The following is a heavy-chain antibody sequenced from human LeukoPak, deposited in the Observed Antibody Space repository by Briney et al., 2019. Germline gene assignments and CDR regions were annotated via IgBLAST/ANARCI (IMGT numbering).Heavy chain of an antibody. J-gene: IGHJ4*02. CDR3: AKDKGAYGSETGFDI. CDR2: IWYDGSNK. Sequence: GRSLRLSCAASGFTFSSYGMHWVRQAPGKGLEWVAVIWYDGSNKYYADSVKGRFTISRDNSKITLYLQMNSLRPEDTAVYYCAKDKGAYGSETGFDIWGQGILVTVSS. CDR1: GFTFSSYG. V-gene: IGHV3-33*06. D-gene: IGHD4-17*01.